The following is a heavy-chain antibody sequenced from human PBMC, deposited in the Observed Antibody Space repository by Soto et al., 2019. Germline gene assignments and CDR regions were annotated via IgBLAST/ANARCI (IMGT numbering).Heavy chain of an antibody. J-gene: IGHJ4*02. D-gene: IGHD2-8*01. CDR3: ARGLVLMLYAGFDY. CDR2: ISYDGSNK. V-gene: IGHV3-30-3*01. CDR1: GFTFSSYA. Sequence: QVQLVESGGGVVQPGRSLRLSRAASGFTFSSYAMHWVRQAPGKGLEWVAVISYDGSNKYYADSVKGRFTISRDNSKNTLYLQRNSRRDEDTAVYYCARGLVLMLYAGFDYWGQGTLVTVSS.